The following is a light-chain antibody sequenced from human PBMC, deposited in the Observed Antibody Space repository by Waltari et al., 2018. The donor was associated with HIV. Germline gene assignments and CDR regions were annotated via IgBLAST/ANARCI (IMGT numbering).Light chain of an antibody. CDR2: SNN. V-gene: IGLV1-44*01. CDR3: AAWDDSLNVHV. CDR1: SSNLGSNT. J-gene: IGLJ1*01. Sequence: QSVLTQPPSASGTPGQRVTLPCSGSSSNLGSNTANWYQQLPGTAPKRLTYSNNQRPSGVPDRFSGSKSGTSASLAISGLQSEDEADYYCAAWDDSLNVHVFGTGTKVTVL.